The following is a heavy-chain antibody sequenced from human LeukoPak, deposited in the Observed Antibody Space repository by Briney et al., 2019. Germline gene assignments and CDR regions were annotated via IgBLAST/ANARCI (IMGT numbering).Heavy chain of an antibody. Sequence: GGSLRLSCAASGFTFDDYAMHWVRQAPGKGLEWVSLISWDGGSTYYADSVKGRFTISRDNSKNSLYLQMNSLRAEDTALYYCAKDSTRGSSWDFDYWGQGTLVTVSS. CDR2: ISWDGGST. D-gene: IGHD6-6*01. V-gene: IGHV3-43D*03. J-gene: IGHJ4*02. CDR1: GFTFDDYA. CDR3: AKDSTRGSSWDFDY.